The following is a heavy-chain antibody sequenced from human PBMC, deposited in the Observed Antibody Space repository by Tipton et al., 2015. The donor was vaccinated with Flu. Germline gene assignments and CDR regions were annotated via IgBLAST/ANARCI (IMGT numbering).Heavy chain of an antibody. CDR1: GFTFSSYE. Sequence: SLRLSCAASGFTFSSYEMNWVRQAPGKGLEWVSYISSSGSPIYYAASVKGRFTISRDNSKNTLYLQMNSLRAEDTAVYYCARVSGGGYYFDYWGQGTLVTVSS. D-gene: IGHD2-15*01. CDR3: ARVSGGGYYFDY. J-gene: IGHJ4*02. CDR2: ISSSGSPI. V-gene: IGHV3-48*03.